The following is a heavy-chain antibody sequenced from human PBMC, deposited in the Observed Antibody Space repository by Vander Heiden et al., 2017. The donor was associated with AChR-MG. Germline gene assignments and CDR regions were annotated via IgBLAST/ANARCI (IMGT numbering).Heavy chain of an antibody. D-gene: IGHD1-26*01. J-gene: IGHJ4*02. CDR3: TIVGATPDY. CDR1: WFTFSGSA. Sequence: EVQLVESGGGLVQPGGSLKLSCAASWFTFSGSAMHWVRQASGKGLEWVGRIRSKANSYATAYAASVKGRFTISRDDSKNTAYLQMNSLKTEDTAVYYCTIVGATPDYWGQGTLVTVSS. V-gene: IGHV3-73*02. CDR2: IRSKANSYAT.